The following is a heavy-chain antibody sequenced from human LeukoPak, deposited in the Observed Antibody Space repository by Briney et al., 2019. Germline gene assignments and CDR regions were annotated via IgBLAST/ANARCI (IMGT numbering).Heavy chain of an antibody. D-gene: IGHD6-6*01. CDR2: IDLSGST. J-gene: IGHJ5*02. CDR3: ARRRRSIAARPSVRWFDP. Sequence: PSETLSLTWAVDGGSFSGYYCGWIRQPPGKWLGCIGEIDLSGSTNSNPPLKSRVTISVDTSINQFSLKLSSVTAADTALYYRARRRRSIAARPSVRWFDPWGQGTLVTVSS. CDR1: GGSFSGYY. V-gene: IGHV4-34*01.